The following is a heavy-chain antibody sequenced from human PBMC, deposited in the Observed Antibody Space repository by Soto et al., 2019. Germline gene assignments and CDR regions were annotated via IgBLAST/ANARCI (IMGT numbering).Heavy chain of an antibody. V-gene: IGHV3-9*01. D-gene: IGHD3-16*02. J-gene: IGHJ4*02. Sequence: EVQLVESGGGLVQPGRSLRLSCAASGFTFDDYAMHWVRQAPGKGLEWVSGISWNTGSIGYADSVKGRFTISRDNAKNSLYLQMNSLRAEDTALYYCAKDKWEVSYYFDYWGQGTLVTVS. CDR2: ISWNTGSI. CDR3: AKDKWEVSYYFDY. CDR1: GFTFDDYA.